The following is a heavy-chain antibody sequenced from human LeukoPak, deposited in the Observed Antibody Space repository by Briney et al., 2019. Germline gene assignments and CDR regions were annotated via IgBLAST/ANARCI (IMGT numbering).Heavy chain of an antibody. V-gene: IGHV4-34*01. CDR3: ARGRIAAAGTGLGYYFDY. CDR1: GGSFSGYY. Sequence: SETLSLTCAVYGGSFSGYYWSWIRQPPGKGLEWIGEINHSGSTNYNPSLKSRVTISVDTSKNQFSLKLSSVTAADTAVYYCARGRIAAAGTGLGYYFDYWGQGTLVTVSS. J-gene: IGHJ4*02. D-gene: IGHD6-13*01. CDR2: INHSGST.